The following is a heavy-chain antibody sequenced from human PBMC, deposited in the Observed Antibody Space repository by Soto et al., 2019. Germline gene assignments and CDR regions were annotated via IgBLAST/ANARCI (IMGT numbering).Heavy chain of an antibody. Sequence: QVQLQESGPGLVKPSQTLSLTCTVSGGSISSGGYYWSWIRQHPGKGLEWIGYIYYSGSTYYNPSRTSRVTISLDTSKNQFSLKLSSVTAADTAVYYCARDGSGYASFDYWGQGTLVTVSS. CDR2: IYYSGST. J-gene: IGHJ4*02. CDR3: ARDGSGYASFDY. D-gene: IGHD5-12*01. V-gene: IGHV4-31*03. CDR1: GGSISSGGYY.